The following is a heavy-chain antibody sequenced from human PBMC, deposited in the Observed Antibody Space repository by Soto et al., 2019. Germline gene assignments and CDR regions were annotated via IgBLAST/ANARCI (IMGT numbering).Heavy chain of an antibody. CDR1: GGSFSGYY. D-gene: IGHD3-10*01. CDR3: ARGRGGVQH. CDR2: LNDSGGT. Sequence: QVQLQQWGAGLLKPSETLSLTCAVYGGSFSGYYWSWVRQPPGKGLEWIGELNDSGGTNYNASLKRRVSISGDTSKNQCSLDLNFVTAADTAVYYCARGRGGVQHWGQGTLVTVSS. J-gene: IGHJ1*01. V-gene: IGHV4-34*01.